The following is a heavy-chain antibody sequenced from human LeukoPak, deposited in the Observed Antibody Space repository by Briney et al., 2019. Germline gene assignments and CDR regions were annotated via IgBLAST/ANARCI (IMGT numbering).Heavy chain of an antibody. D-gene: IGHD6-13*01. CDR3: ARGMDSSS. J-gene: IGHJ4*02. Sequence: ASVKVSCKASGYTFTSYGISWVRQAPGQGLEWMGWINPNSGGTNYAQKFQGRVTMTRNTSISTAYMELSSLRSEDTAVYYCARGMDSSSWGQGTLVIVSS. V-gene: IGHV1-8*02. CDR2: INPNSGGT. CDR1: GYTFTSYG.